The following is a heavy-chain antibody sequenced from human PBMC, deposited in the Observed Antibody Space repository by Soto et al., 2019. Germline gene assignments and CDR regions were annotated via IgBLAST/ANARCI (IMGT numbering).Heavy chain of an antibody. CDR1: GYTFTSYD. Sequence: GASVKVSCKASGYTFTSYDINWVRQATGQGLEWMGWMNPNSGNTGYAQKFQGRVTMTRNTSMSTAYMELSSLRSEDTAVYYCARGPYGDRYFDYWGQGTLVTVSS. CDR3: ARGPYGDRYFDY. J-gene: IGHJ4*02. CDR2: MNPNSGNT. V-gene: IGHV1-8*01. D-gene: IGHD2-21*02.